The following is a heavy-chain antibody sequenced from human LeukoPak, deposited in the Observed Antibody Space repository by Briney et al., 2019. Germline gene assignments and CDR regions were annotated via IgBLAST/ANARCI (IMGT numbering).Heavy chain of an antibody. CDR2: ISSSSSYI. CDR3: ARESGDYGDYLDY. CDR1: GFTFSSYS. D-gene: IGHD4-17*01. Sequence: GGSLRLSCAASGFTFSSYSMNWARQAPGKGLEWVSSISSSSSYIYYADSVKGRFTISRDNAKNSLYLQMNSLRAEDTAVYYCARESGDYGDYLDYWGQGTLVTVSS. V-gene: IGHV3-21*01. J-gene: IGHJ4*02.